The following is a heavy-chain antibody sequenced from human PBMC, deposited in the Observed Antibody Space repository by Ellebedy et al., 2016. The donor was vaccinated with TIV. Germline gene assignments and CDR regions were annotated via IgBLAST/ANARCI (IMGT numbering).Heavy chain of an antibody. D-gene: IGHD3-9*01. CDR1: GYTFTSYA. Sequence: ASVKVSCKASGYTFTSYAMNWVRQAPGQGLEWMGWINTNTGNPTYAQGFTGRFVFSLDTSVSTAYLQISSLKAEDTAVYYCARTTHTVLRYFDWFRGKNWFDPWGQGTLVTVSS. CDR3: ARTTHTVLRYFDWFRGKNWFDP. CDR2: INTNTGNP. J-gene: IGHJ5*02. V-gene: IGHV7-4-1*02.